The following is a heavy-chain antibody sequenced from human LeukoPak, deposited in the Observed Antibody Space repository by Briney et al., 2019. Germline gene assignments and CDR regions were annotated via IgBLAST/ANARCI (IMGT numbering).Heavy chain of an antibody. CDR3: ARAGKTIFGVVTQYYFDY. CDR2: IIPIFGTA. V-gene: IGHV1-69*05. Sequence: ASVKVSCKASGYSFTGHYIHWVRQAPGQGLEWMGGIIPIFGTANYAQKFQGRVTITTDESTSTAYMELSSLRSEDTAVYYCARAGKTIFGVVTQYYFDYWGQGTLVTVSS. D-gene: IGHD3-3*01. J-gene: IGHJ4*02. CDR1: GYSFTGHY.